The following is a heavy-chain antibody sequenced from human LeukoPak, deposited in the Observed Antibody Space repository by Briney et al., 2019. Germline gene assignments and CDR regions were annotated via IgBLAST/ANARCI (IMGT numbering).Heavy chain of an antibody. D-gene: IGHD5-18*01. V-gene: IGHV1-69*04. CDR2: IIPVLNIT. Sequence: GSSVKVSCKTSGGTFSSSAITWVRQAPGQGLEWMGRIIPVLNITRYTQKFQGRVTITADTSTSTVYVELSSLRSEETAVYYCARDQGLTAPPPYGLDVWGQGTTVIVSS. CDR1: GGTFSSSA. J-gene: IGHJ6*02. CDR3: ARDQGLTAPPPYGLDV.